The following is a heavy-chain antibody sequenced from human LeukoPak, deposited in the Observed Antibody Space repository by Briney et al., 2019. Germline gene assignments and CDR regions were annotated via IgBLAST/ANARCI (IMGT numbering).Heavy chain of an antibody. V-gene: IGHV4-61*02. J-gene: IGHJ4*02. D-gene: IGHD1-1*01. CDR3: ARDRRGTVTGPFDY. CDR2: IYTSGST. CDR1: GGSISSGGYY. Sequence: SETLSLTCTVSGGSISSGGYYWSWIRQPAGKGLEWIGRIYTSGSTNYNPSLKSRVTMSVDTSKNQFSLKLSSVTAADTAVYYCARDRRGTVTGPFDYWGQGTLVTVSS.